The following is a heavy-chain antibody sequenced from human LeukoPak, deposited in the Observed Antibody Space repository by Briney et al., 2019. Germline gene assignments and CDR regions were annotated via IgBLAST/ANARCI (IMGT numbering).Heavy chain of an antibody. CDR3: ARDFKPSRIAAAGLGY. Sequence: ASVKVSCKASGYTFTGYYMHWVRQAPGQGLEWIGWINPNSGGTNYAQKFQGWVTMTRDTSISTAYMEPSRLRSDDTAVYYCARDFKPSRIAAAGLGYWGQGTLVTVSS. V-gene: IGHV1-2*04. CDR2: INPNSGGT. CDR1: GYTFTGYY. D-gene: IGHD6-13*01. J-gene: IGHJ4*02.